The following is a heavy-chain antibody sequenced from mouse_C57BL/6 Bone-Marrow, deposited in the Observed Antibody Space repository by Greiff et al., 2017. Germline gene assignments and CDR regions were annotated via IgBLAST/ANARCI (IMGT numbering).Heavy chain of an antibody. CDR3: ARDGYYDLAWFAY. D-gene: IGHD2-3*01. CDR2: IDPSDSYT. Sequence: QVQLQQPGAELVKPGASVKLSCKASGYTFTSYWMQWVKQRPGQGLEWIGEIDPSDSYTNYNQKFKGKATLTVDTSSSTAYMQLSSLTSEDSAVYYGARDGYYDLAWFAYWGQGTLVTVSA. J-gene: IGHJ3*01. CDR1: GYTFTSYW. V-gene: IGHV1-50*01.